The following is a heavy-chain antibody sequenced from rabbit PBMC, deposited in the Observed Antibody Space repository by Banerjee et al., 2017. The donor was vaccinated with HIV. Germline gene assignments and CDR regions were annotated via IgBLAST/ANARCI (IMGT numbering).Heavy chain of an antibody. D-gene: IGHD4-1*01. Sequence: QSLEESGGDLVKPGASLTLTCTVSGFSFSSGYDMCWVRQAPGTGLEWIADIATSSSGITYFASWAKGRFTISKTSSTTVPLQMTSLTAADTATYFCARDLAGVIGWNFGLWGPGTLVTVS. CDR1: GFSFSSGYD. CDR3: ARDLAGVIGWNFGL. CDR2: IATSSSGIT. V-gene: IGHV1S40*01. J-gene: IGHJ4*01.